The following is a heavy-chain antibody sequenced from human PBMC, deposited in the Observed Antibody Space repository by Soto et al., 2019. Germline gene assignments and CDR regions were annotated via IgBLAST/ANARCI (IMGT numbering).Heavy chain of an antibody. CDR1: GYTFTSYG. D-gene: IGHD3-22*01. CDR2: ISAYNGNT. CDR3: ARGEYYDSSGPDYFDY. Sequence: ASVKVSCKASGYTFTSYGISWVRQAPGPRLEWMGWISAYNGNTNYAQKLQGRVTMTTDTSTSTAYMELRSLRSDDTAVYYCARGEYYDSSGPDYFDYWGQGTLVTVSS. V-gene: IGHV1-18*01. J-gene: IGHJ4*02.